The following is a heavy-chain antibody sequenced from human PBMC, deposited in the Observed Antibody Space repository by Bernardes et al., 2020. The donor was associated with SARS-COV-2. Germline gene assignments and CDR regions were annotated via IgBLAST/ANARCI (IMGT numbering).Heavy chain of an antibody. CDR2: INHSGNT. V-gene: IGHV4-34*01. J-gene: IGHJ4*02. Sequence: SETLSLTCAVYGGFFNDNYWNWIRQPPGKGLEWIGQINHSGNTNYNPSLKSRVTISVDTSKNQFSLKLNSVTAADTAVYYCARAAVPRKSDYWGQGTLVTVSS. CDR3: ARAAVPRKSDY. D-gene: IGHD6-19*01. CDR1: GGFFNDNY.